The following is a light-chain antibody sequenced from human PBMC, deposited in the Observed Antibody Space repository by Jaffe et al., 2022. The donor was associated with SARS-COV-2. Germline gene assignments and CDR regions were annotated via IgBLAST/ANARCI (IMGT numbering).Light chain of an antibody. CDR2: RDD. CDR1: DIGSKN. J-gene: IGLJ2*01. Sequence: SYELTQPLSVSVALRQTASIACEGNDIGSKNVHWYQQKPGQAPILVMYRDDNRPSGIPERFSGSNSGNMATLTISRAQAGDEADYYCQVWDSRIVVFGGGTKLTVL. CDR3: QVWDSRIVV. V-gene: IGLV3-9*01.